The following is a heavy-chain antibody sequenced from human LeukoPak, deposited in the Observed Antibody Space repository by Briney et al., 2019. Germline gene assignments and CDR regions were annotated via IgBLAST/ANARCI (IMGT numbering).Heavy chain of an antibody. CDR2: INDNGST. V-gene: IGHV4-34*01. J-gene: IGHJ4*02. D-gene: IGHD6-19*01. CDR1: GESFSGYF. CDR3: ARGSRFWLGNFFRQPLFFDY. Sequence: SETLSLTCAVYGESFSGYFWNWIRQPPGKGLEWIGEINDNGSTNYNPSLKSRLTMSVDPSKNQFSLTLNSVTAADTAVYYCARGSRFWLGNFFRQPLFFDYWGPGNLATVSS.